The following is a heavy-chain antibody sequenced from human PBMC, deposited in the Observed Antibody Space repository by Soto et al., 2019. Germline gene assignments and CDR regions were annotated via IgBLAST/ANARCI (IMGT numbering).Heavy chain of an antibody. V-gene: IGHV4-59*08. D-gene: IGHD3-16*01. CDR1: GASSSSYC. J-gene: IGHJ4*01. CDR2: IYYSGTT. CDR3: ARWGAGLAY. Sequence: SDALSLTGAVSGASSSSYCGNWIRQPPGKGLEWIGYIYYSGTTNYNPSLKSRVTISVDTSKNQSSLKLSSVTAADTAVYYCARWGAGLAYWGHGTLVTVSS.